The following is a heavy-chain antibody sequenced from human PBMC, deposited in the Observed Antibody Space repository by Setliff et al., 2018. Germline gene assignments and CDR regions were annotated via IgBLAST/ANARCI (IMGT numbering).Heavy chain of an antibody. CDR3: ASYRQDVNY. Sequence: SETLSLTCTVSGGSISSGSYYWSWIRQPAGKGLEWIGHIYTSGSTNYNPSLKSRVTISVDTSKNQFSLKLSTVTAADTAVYYCASYRQDVNYWGQGTLVTVSS. V-gene: IGHV4-61*09. J-gene: IGHJ4*02. D-gene: IGHD4-4*01. CDR1: GGSISSGSYY. CDR2: IYTSGST.